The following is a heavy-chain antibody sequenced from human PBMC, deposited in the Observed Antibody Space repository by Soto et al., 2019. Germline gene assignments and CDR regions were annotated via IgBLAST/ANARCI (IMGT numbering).Heavy chain of an antibody. CDR3: ARERRSSSSDYFDF. V-gene: IGHV3-23*01. D-gene: IGHD6-6*01. CDR2: ITGPGNNI. J-gene: IGHJ4*02. CDR1: GFTFSAYA. Sequence: LRLSCAASGFTFSAYAMNWVRQAPGKGLEWVSRITGPGNNIYYADSVKGRFTISRDNSKDTVYLQMSSLRVEDTAVYYCARERRSSSSDYFDFWGQGTLVTVSS.